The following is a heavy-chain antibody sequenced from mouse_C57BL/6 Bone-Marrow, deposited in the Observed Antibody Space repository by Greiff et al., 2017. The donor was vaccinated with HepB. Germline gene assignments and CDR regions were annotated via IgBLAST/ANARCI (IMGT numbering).Heavy chain of an antibody. CDR3: ARDPYYYGSPYYFDY. D-gene: IGHD1-1*01. Sequence: EVQLVESGGGLVKPGGSLKLSCAASGFTFSSYAMSWVRQTPEKRLEWVATISDGGSYTYYPDNVKGRFTISRDNAKNNLYLQMSHLKSEDTAMYYCARDPYYYGSPYYFDYWGQGTTLTVSS. CDR1: GFTFSSYA. V-gene: IGHV5-4*01. CDR2: ISDGGSYT. J-gene: IGHJ2*01.